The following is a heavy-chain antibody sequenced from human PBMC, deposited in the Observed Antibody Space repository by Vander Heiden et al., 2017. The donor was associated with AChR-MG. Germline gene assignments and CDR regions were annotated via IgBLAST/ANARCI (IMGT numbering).Heavy chain of an antibody. J-gene: IGHJ1*01. CDR2: IYYSGST. CDR3: ARGPSIAARGAYFQH. D-gene: IGHD6-6*01. V-gene: IGHV4-59*01. CDR1: GGSISSYY. Sequence: QVQLQESGPGLVKPSETLPLTCPVSGGSISSYYWSWSRQPPGKGLEWIGYIYYSGSTNYNPSLKSRVTISVDTSKNQFSLKLSSVTAADTAVYYCARGPSIAARGAYFQHWGQGTLVTVSS.